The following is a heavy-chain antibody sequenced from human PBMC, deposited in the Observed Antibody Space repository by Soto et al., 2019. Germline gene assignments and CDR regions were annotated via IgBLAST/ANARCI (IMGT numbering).Heavy chain of an antibody. Sequence: SETLSLTCTVSGGSISSYYWSWIRQPPGKGLEWIGYIYYSGSTNYNPSLKSRVTISVDTSKNQFSLKLSSVTAADKAVYYCARHTYYDFWSGYSRGAFDIWGQGTMVTVSS. CDR1: GGSISSYY. CDR3: ARHTYYDFWSGYSRGAFDI. J-gene: IGHJ3*02. V-gene: IGHV4-59*01. D-gene: IGHD3-3*01. CDR2: IYYSGST.